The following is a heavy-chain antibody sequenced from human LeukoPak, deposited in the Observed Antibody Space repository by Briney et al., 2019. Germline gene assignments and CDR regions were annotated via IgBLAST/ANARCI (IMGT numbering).Heavy chain of an antibody. D-gene: IGHD3-16*01. J-gene: IGHJ4*02. CDR3: ARDPLGGPYYFDY. CDR1: GFTVSSNY. CDR2: IYSGGST. Sequence: GGSLRLSCAASGFTVSSNYMSWVRQAPGKGLEWVSVIYSGGSTYYADSVKGRFTISRDNSKNTLYLQMNSLRAEDTAVYYCARDPLGGPYYFDYWGQGTLVTVSS. V-gene: IGHV3-66*01.